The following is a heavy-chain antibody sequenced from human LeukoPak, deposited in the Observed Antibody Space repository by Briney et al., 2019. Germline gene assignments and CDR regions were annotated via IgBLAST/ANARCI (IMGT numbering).Heavy chain of an antibody. CDR2: INHSGST. J-gene: IGHJ6*02. Sequence: SETLSLTCAVYGGSFSGYYWSWIRQPPGKGLEWIGEINHSGSTNYNPSLKSRVTISVDTSKNQFSLKLSSVTAADKAVYYCARVPRGATESTSRYYYGMDVWGQGTTVTVSS. V-gene: IGHV4-34*01. D-gene: IGHD2-2*01. CDR1: GGSFSGYY. CDR3: ARVPRGATESTSRYYYGMDV.